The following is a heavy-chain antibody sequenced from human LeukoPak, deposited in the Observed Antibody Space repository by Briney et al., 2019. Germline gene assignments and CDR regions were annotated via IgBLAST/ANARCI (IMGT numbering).Heavy chain of an antibody. V-gene: IGHV4-59*08. D-gene: IGHD6-19*01. CDR1: GGSISNYY. CDR2: IYYSGST. J-gene: IGHJ4*02. CDR3: ARHEKSSGWYYDY. Sequence: SETLSLTCTVSGGSISNYYWSWIRQPPGKGLDWIGYIYYSGSTNYNPSLKSRVTISVDTSRNQLSLKLSSVTAADTAVYYCARHEKSSGWYYDYWGQGTLVTVSS.